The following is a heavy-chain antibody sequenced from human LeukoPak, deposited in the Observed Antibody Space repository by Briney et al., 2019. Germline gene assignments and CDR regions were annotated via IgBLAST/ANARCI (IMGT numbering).Heavy chain of an antibody. D-gene: IGHD3-10*01. Sequence: PSETLSLTCAVSGGSISSGGYSWSWIREPPGKGLEWIGYIYHSGSTYYNPSLKSRVTISVDRSKNQFSLKLSSVTAADTAVYYCARDSGSYSNWFDPWGQGTLVTVSS. CDR1: GGSISSGGYS. V-gene: IGHV4-30-2*01. CDR2: IYHSGST. J-gene: IGHJ5*02. CDR3: ARDSGSYSNWFDP.